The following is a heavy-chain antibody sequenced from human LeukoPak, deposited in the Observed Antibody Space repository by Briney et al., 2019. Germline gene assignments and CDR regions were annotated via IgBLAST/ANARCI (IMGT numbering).Heavy chain of an antibody. CDR1: GFTFSSYG. CDR3: ARGAFDY. V-gene: IGHV3-33*01. J-gene: IGHJ4*02. CDR2: IWYDGSNK. Sequence: GGSLRLSCAASGFTFSSYGMHWVRQAPGKGPEWVAVIWYDGSNKYYADSVKGRFTISRDNSNNTLYLQMNSLRAEDTAVYFCARGAFDYWGQGTLVTVSS.